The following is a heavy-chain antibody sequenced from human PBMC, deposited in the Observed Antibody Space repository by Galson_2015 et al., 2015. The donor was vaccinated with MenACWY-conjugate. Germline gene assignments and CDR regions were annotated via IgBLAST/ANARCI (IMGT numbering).Heavy chain of an antibody. V-gene: IGHV6-1*01. CDR1: GDSVSSKSAA. CDR2: TYYRSRWYN. Sequence: CAISGDSVSSKSAAWNWIRQSPSRGLEWLGRTYYRSRWYNDYAVSAKSRITINPDTSKNQFSLQLNSVTPEDTAVYYCSRDQFDGNNWFDPWGQGTLVIVSS. J-gene: IGHJ5*02. D-gene: IGHD1-26*01. CDR3: SRDQFDGNNWFDP.